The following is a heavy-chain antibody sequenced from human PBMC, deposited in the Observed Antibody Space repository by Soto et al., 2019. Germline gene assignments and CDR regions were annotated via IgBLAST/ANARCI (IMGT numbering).Heavy chain of an antibody. J-gene: IGHJ5*02. V-gene: IGHV4-61*01. CDR3: ARATSYGRRYGNWFDP. CDR2: IYYSGST. D-gene: IGHD4-17*01. Sequence: QVQLQESGPGLVKPSETLSLTCTVSGGSVSSGSYYWSWIRQPPGKGLEWIGYIYYSGSTNYNPSLKSRVTISVDTSKNQFSLKLSSVTAADTAVYYCARATSYGRRYGNWFDPWGQGTLVTVSS. CDR1: GGSVSSGSYY.